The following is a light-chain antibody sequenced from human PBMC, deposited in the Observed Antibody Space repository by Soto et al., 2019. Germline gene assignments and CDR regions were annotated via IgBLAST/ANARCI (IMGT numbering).Light chain of an antibody. Sequence: EIVLTQSPGTLPLSPGERATLSCRASQSVSSNFAWYQQKPGQAPRLLIYGASSRATGIPDRFSGSGSGTDFTLTISRLEPEDFAVYYCQQYGSSPQWTFGQGTKVDIK. CDR1: QSVSSN. J-gene: IGKJ1*01. V-gene: IGKV3-20*01. CDR3: QQYGSSPQWT. CDR2: GAS.